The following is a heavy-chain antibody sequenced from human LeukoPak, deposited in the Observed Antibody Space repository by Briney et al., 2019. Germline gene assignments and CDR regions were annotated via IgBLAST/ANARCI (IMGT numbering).Heavy chain of an antibody. CDR1: GYSFTSYW. V-gene: IGHV5-51*01. CDR2: IYPGDSDT. Sequence: GESLKISFKGSGYSFTSYWIGWVRQMPGKGLEWMEIIYPGDSDTRYSPSFQGQVTISADKSISTAYLQWSSLKASDTAMYYYARSSSSWPRHYYYYGMDVWGQGTTVTVSS. D-gene: IGHD6-13*01. J-gene: IGHJ6*02. CDR3: ARSSSSWPRHYYYYGMDV.